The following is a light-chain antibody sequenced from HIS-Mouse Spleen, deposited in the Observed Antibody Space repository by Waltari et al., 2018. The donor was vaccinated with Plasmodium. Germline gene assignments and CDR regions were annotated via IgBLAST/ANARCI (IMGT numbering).Light chain of an antibody. Sequence: VLTQSPATLSVSPGERATLSCRASQSVSSNLAWYQQKPGQAPRLLIYGASTRATGIPARFSGSGSGTEFTLTISSLQSEDFAVYYCQQYNNWSFTFGPGTKVDIK. CDR3: QQYNNWSFT. J-gene: IGKJ3*01. V-gene: IGKV3-15*01. CDR1: QSVSSN. CDR2: GAS.